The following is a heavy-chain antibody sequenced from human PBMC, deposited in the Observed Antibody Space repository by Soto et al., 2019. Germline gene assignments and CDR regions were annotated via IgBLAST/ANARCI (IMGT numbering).Heavy chain of an antibody. CDR3: ASYMVRGFNWFDP. D-gene: IGHD3-10*01. CDR1: GGSMSRGDYY. CDR2: IYHTGST. J-gene: IGHJ5*02. V-gene: IGHV4-30-4*01. Sequence: PSETLSLTCTVSGGSMSRGDYYWSWIRQPPGKGLEWIGFIYHTGSTYYSPSLKNRVAISVDTSKNQFSLKLSSVTAADTAVYYCASYMVRGFNWFDPWGQGTLVTSPQ.